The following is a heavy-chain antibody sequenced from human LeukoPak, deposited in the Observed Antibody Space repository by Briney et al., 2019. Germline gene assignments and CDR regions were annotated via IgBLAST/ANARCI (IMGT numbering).Heavy chain of an antibody. V-gene: IGHV4-39*07. Sequence: PSETLSLTCTVSGGSIGSTRYYWGWIRQPPGKGLEWIGSIYYSGSTYYNPSLKSRVTISVDTSKNQFSLKLTSVTAADTAVYYCARVVYGDSSKDFDYWGQGTLVTVSS. CDR3: ARVVYGDSSKDFDY. CDR2: IYYSGST. J-gene: IGHJ4*02. D-gene: IGHD4-17*01. CDR1: GGSIGSTRYY.